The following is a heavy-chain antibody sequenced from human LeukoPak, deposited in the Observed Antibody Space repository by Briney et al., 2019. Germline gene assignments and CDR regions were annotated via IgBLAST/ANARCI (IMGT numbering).Heavy chain of an antibody. CDR2: IRASDGSP. CDR3: AKDVYGDYGGPDY. Sequence: GGSLRLSCAASGFPLGTYAMSWVRQAPGKGLEWVSSIRASDGSPYYADSVKGRFAISRDNSKNTLYLQMSSLRAEDTAVYYCAKDVYGDYGGPDYWGQGTLVTVSS. D-gene: IGHD4-17*01. J-gene: IGHJ4*02. CDR1: GFPLGTYA. V-gene: IGHV3-23*01.